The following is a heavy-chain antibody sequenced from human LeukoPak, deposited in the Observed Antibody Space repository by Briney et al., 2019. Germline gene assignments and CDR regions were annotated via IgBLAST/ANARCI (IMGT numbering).Heavy chain of an antibody. CDR1: GGSISSSSYY. Sequence: PSETLSLTCTVSGGSISSSSYYWGWIRQPPGKGLEWIGSIYYSGSTYYNQSLKSRVTISVDTSKNQFSLKLSSVTAADTAVYYCASMTTVTDGYLWGQGTLVNVSS. J-gene: IGHJ4*02. D-gene: IGHD4-17*01. CDR3: ASMTTVTDGYL. V-gene: IGHV4-39*01. CDR2: IYYSGST.